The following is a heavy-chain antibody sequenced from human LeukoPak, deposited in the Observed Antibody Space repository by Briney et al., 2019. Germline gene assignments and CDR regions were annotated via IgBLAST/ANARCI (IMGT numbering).Heavy chain of an antibody. J-gene: IGHJ4*02. CDR3: ATVEAGTTSGRFDY. D-gene: IGHD1-7*01. CDR2: FDPEDGET. CDR1: GYTLTELS. V-gene: IGHV1-24*01. Sequence: GASVKVSCKVSGYTLTELSMHWVRQAPGKGLEWMGGFDPEDGETIYAQKFQGRVTMTEDTSTDTAYMELSSLRSEDTAVYYCATVEAGTTSGRFDYWGQGTLVTVSS.